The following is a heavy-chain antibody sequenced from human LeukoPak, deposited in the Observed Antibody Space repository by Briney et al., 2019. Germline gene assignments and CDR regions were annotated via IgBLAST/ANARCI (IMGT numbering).Heavy chain of an antibody. V-gene: IGHV4-4*07. CDR2: IYTSGGT. D-gene: IGHD6-19*01. J-gene: IGHJ5*02. Sequence: SETLSLTCTVSGGSISSYYWSWIRQPAGKGLEWIGRIYTSGGTNYNPSLKSRVTISVDTSKNQFSLKLSSVTAADTAVYYCARDLYSSGWSAWFDPWGQGTLVTVSS. CDR1: GGSISSYY. CDR3: ARDLYSSGWSAWFDP.